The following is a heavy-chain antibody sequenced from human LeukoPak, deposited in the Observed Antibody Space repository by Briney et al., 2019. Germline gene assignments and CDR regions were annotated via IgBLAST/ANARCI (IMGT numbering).Heavy chain of an antibody. D-gene: IGHD6-13*01. Sequence: GGSLRLSCAASGFTFSSYAMSWVRQAPGKGLEWVSSISDRGRSTYYADSVKGRFSISRDNSKNTLYLHMNSLRAEDTAVYYCASDYSSSWPIDYWGQGTLVTVSS. CDR3: ASDYSSSWPIDY. V-gene: IGHV3-23*01. J-gene: IGHJ4*02. CDR1: GFTFSSYA. CDR2: ISDRGRST.